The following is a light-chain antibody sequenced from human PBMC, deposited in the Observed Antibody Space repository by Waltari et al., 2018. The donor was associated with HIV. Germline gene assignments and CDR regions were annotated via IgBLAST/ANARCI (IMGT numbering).Light chain of an antibody. CDR3: QSYDTSLSGNYV. Sequence: QSVLTQPPSVSGAPGQRVTISCTGSSSNIGAGYDVHWYQQLPGTAPKLLIYGTSNRPSGVPDRFSGSKSGTSASLAITGLQAEDEADYYCQSYDTSLSGNYVFGTGTKVTVL. J-gene: IGLJ1*01. V-gene: IGLV1-40*01. CDR1: SSNIGAGYD. CDR2: GTS.